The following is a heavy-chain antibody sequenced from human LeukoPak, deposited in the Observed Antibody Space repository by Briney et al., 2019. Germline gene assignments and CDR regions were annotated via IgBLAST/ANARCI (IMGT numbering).Heavy chain of an antibody. CDR2: INPNSGGT. CDR1: GYTFTGYY. J-gene: IGHJ4*02. CDR3: ARLACSGGSCYSGEPYFDY. Sequence: ASVKVSCKASGYTFTGYYMHWVRQAPGQGLEWMGWINPNSGGTNYAQRFQGRVTMTRDTSISTAYMELSRLRSDDTAVYYCARLACSGGSCYSGEPYFDYWGQGTLVTVSS. V-gene: IGHV1-2*02. D-gene: IGHD2-15*01.